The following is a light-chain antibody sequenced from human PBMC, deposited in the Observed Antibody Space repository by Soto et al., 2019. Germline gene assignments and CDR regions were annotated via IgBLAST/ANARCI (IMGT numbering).Light chain of an antibody. V-gene: IGKV1-39*01. CDR3: QQSYSTPLT. Sequence: DIKMTQSPSSLSASVGDRVTIPCRASQSISSYLNWYQQKPGKAPKLLIYAASSLQSGVPSRCSDSGSGTDFTLTISSLQPEDFATYYCQQSYSTPLTFGGGTKVDIK. CDR1: QSISSY. J-gene: IGKJ4*01. CDR2: AAS.